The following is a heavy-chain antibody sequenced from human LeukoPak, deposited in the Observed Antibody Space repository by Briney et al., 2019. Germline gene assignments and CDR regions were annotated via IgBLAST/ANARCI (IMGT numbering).Heavy chain of an antibody. D-gene: IGHD3-16*01. V-gene: IGHV1-18*01. CDR1: GYTFTSYG. CDR2: ISAYNGNT. J-gene: IGHJ4*02. CDR3: ARGGGAASPFDY. Sequence: ASVKVSCKASGYTFTSYGISWVRQAPGQGLEWMGWISAYNGNTNYAQKLQGRVTITRNTSISTAYMEPSSLRSEDTAVYYCARGGGAASPFDYWGQGTLVTVSS.